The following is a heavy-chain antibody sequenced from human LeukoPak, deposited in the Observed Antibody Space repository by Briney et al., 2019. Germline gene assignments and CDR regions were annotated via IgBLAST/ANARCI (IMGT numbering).Heavy chain of an antibody. D-gene: IGHD3-3*01. CDR1: GFTFSTYN. CDR2: ISTSSATI. V-gene: IGHV3-48*02. J-gene: IGHJ4*02. CDR3: ARDSGVDAHIDY. Sequence: GGSLRLSCAASGFTFSTYNMDWVREAPGKRLEWISYISTSSATIYYADSVKGRFTISRDNAKNSLYLQMNSLRDEDTAVYYCARDSGVDAHIDYWGQGALVTVSA.